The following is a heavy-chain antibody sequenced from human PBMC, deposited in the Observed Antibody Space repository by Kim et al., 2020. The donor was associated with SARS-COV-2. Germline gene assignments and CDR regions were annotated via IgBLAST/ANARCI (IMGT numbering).Heavy chain of an antibody. Sequence: GGSLRLSCAASGFTFSRYSMNWVRQAPGKGLEWVSFISSRSNYIHYADSVKGRFTISRDNAKNSLYLQMNSLRAEDTAVYYCASHGGHPGDYGMDVWGQGTTVTVSS. J-gene: IGHJ6*02. CDR2: ISSRSNYI. V-gene: IGHV3-21*01. CDR3: ASHGGHPGDYGMDV. CDR1: GFTFSRYS. D-gene: IGHD3-16*01.